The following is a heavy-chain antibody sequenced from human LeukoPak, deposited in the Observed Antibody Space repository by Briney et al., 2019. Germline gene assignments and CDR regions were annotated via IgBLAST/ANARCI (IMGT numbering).Heavy chain of an antibody. CDR3: ARGVDYYGV. V-gene: IGHV4-34*01. D-gene: IGHD3-10*01. J-gene: IGHJ4*02. Sequence: PETLSLTCAVYGGSFSGYYWNWIRQPPGKWLEWIGEINHSGRTNYNPSLKSRVTISVDTSKKQFSLKLSSVTAADTAVYYCARGVDYYGVWGQGTLVTVSS. CDR1: GGSFSGYY. CDR2: INHSGRT.